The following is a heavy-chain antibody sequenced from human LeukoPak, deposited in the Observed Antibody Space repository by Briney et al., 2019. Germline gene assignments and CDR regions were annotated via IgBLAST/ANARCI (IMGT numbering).Heavy chain of an antibody. Sequence: PGGSLRLSCAASGFTFSSYAMSWVRQAPGKGLEWVSAISGSGGSTYYADSAKGRFTISRDNSKNTPYLQMNSLRAEDTAVYYCAKSPKGIGYSRGYYYYGMDVWGQGTTVTVSS. V-gene: IGHV3-23*01. CDR1: GFTFSSYA. J-gene: IGHJ6*02. CDR2: ISGSGGST. D-gene: IGHD5-18*01. CDR3: AKSPKGIGYSRGYYYYGMDV.